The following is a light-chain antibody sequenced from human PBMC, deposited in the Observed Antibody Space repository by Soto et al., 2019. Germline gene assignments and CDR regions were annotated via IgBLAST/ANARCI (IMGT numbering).Light chain of an antibody. J-gene: IGLJ2*01. CDR1: SSDVGSYNL. CDR2: EGS. CDR3: CSYAGSRGLV. Sequence: QSALTQPASVSGSPGQSITISCTGTSSDVGSYNLVSWYQQHPGKAPKLMIYEGSKRQSGVSSRFSSSKSGNTASLTICGLQAEDEADYYCCSYAGSRGLVFGGGTKLTVL. V-gene: IGLV2-23*01.